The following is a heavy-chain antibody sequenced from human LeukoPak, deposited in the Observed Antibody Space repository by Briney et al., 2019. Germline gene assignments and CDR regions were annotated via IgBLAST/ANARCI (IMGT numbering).Heavy chain of an antibody. D-gene: IGHD1-26*01. Sequence: ASVKVSCKVSGYTLTELSMHWVRQAPGKGLEWMGGFDPEDGETIYAQKSQGRVTMTEDTSTDTAYMELSSLRSEDTAVYYCATSIVGATIGWFDPWGQGTLVTVSS. CDR1: GYTLTELS. J-gene: IGHJ5*02. V-gene: IGHV1-24*01. CDR3: ATSIVGATIGWFDP. CDR2: FDPEDGET.